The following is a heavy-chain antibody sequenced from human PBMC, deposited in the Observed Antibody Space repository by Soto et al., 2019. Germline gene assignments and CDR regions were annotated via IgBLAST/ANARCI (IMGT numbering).Heavy chain of an antibody. V-gene: IGHV1-8*01. CDR1: GYTFTSYD. CDR2: MNPNSGNT. Sequence: QVQLVQSGAEVKKPGASVKVSCKASGYTFTSYDINWVRQATGQRLEWMGWMNPNSGNTGYAQKFQGRVTMTRNTSISTAYMELSSLRSEDTAVYYCARGGKVFEAVRGVNLNWFDPWGQGTLVTVSS. D-gene: IGHD3-10*01. J-gene: IGHJ5*02. CDR3: ARGGKVFEAVRGVNLNWFDP.